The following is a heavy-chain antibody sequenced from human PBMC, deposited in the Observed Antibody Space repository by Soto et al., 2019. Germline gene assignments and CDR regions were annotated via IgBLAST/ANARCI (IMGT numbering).Heavy chain of an antibody. Sequence: QLVESWGGVVQPERSLKLSCTASNFVFRFYSLHLVRQAPSKGLEGVALISYDGGNKYYADSVKGRFTISRDNSKNTLYLQMNSLRREDTAVYYCARDKDQYDFWGGTLDSWGQGTLVTVSS. CDR3: ARDKDQYDFWGGTLDS. CDR1: NFVFRFYS. J-gene: IGHJ4*02. CDR2: ISYDGGNK. D-gene: IGHD3-3*01. V-gene: IGHV3-30-3*01.